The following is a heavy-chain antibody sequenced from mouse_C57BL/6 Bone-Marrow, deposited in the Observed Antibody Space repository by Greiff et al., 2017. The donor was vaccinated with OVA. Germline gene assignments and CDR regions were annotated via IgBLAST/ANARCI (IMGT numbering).Heavy chain of an antibody. J-gene: IGHJ2*01. CDR1: GYTFTSYG. CDR3: AIITTVVEPRVYFDY. D-gene: IGHD1-1*01. CDR2: IYPRSGNT. V-gene: IGHV1-81*01. Sequence: QVQLQQSGAELARPGASVKLSCKASGYTFTSYGISWVKQRTGQGLEWIGEIYPRSGNTYYNEKFKGKATLTADKSSSTAYMELRSLTSEDSAVYFCAIITTVVEPRVYFDYWGQGTTLTVSS.